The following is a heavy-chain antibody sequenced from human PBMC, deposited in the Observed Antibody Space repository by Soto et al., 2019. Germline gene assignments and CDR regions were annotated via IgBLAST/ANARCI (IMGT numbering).Heavy chain of an antibody. CDR3: ARLLDLWSGYYIPAQFDY. V-gene: IGHV4-39*01. D-gene: IGHD3-3*01. J-gene: IGHJ4*02. CDR1: GGSISSSGYY. Sequence: SETLSLTCTVSGGSISSSGYYWGWIRQPPGKGLEWIGSIYYSGSTYYNPSLKSRVTISVDTSKNQFSLKLSSVTAADTAVYYCARLLDLWSGYYIPAQFDYWGQGTLVTVSS. CDR2: IYYSGST.